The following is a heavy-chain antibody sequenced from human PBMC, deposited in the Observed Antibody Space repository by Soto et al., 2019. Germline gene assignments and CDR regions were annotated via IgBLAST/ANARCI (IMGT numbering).Heavy chain of an antibody. V-gene: IGHV1-8*01. CDR2: MNPNSGNT. J-gene: IGHJ4*02. CDR3: ARGNGITGSMGY. CDR1: GYTFTIYD. Sequence: ASVKVSCKASGYTFTIYDINWVRQATGQGLEWMGWMNPNSGNTGYAQKFQGRVTMTRNTSISTAYMELSSLRSEDTAVYYCARGNGITGSMGYWGQGTLVTVSS. D-gene: IGHD1-20*01.